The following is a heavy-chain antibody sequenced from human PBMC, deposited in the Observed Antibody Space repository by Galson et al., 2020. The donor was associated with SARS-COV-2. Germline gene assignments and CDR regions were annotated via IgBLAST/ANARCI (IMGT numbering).Heavy chain of an antibody. CDR3: ATPKGGSYLYGMDV. J-gene: IGHJ6*02. D-gene: IGHD1-26*01. CDR1: GFTFSSYG. V-gene: IGHV3-30*03. CDR2: ISYDGSNK. Sequence: GGSLRLSCAASGFTFSSYGMHWVRQAPGKGLEWVAVISYDGSNKYYADSVKGRFTISRDNSKNTLYLQMNSLRAEDTAVYYCATPKGGSYLYGMDVWGQGTTVTVSS.